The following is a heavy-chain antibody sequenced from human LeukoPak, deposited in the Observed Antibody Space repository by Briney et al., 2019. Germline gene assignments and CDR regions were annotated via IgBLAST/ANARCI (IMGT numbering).Heavy chain of an antibody. V-gene: IGHV4-59*01. CDR3: ARGGKSGNYGYYFDN. CDR1: GGSISSYY. Sequence: PSETLSLTCTVSGGSISSYYWSWIRQPPGKGLEWIGYIYYSGSTNCNPSLKSRVAISVDTSKSQFSLKLSSVTAADTSVYYCARGGKSGNYGYYFDNWGQGTLITVSS. J-gene: IGHJ4*02. D-gene: IGHD1-26*01. CDR2: IYYSGST.